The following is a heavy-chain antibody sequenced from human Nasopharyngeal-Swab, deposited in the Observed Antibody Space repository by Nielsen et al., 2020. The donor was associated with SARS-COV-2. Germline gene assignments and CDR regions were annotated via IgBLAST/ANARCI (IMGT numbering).Heavy chain of an antibody. D-gene: IGHD3-3*01. J-gene: IGHJ3*02. CDR2: VVPEDGET. Sequence: ASVKVSCKASGYTLTVLPIHWVRQAPGKGLEWMGTVVPEDGETIYAQNFQGRVTMTEDTSTYTAYLELSSLRSEDTAVYYCASEGSGVFGVVIYAFDIWGPGTLVTVSS. CDR1: GYTLTVLP. V-gene: IGHV1-24*01. CDR3: ASEGSGVFGVVIYAFDI.